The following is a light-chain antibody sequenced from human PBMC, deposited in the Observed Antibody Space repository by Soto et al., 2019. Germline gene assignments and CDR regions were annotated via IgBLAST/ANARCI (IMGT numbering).Light chain of an antibody. V-gene: IGKV1-39*01. CDR1: QSISSY. CDR2: AAS. Sequence: DIQMTQSPSSLSASVGDRVTITCRASQSISSYLNWYQQKPGKAPKLLIYAASSLQSGVPSRFSGSGSGTDFTLTISSLQPEDFATYYCQQSYSTPYTFGQGTKLEIX. J-gene: IGKJ2*01. CDR3: QQSYSTPYT.